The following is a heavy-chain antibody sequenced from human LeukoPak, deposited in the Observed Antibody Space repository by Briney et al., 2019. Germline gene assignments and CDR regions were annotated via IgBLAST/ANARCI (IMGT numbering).Heavy chain of an antibody. J-gene: IGHJ5*01. D-gene: IGHD4/OR15-4a*01. Sequence: GGSLRLSCAASGFTFSSYSMNWVRQAPGKGLEWVSSISTSSSYIYYADSVKGRFTISRDIARNSLSLQVSRLRAEDTAVYYCVKSSTNYGGWFDSWGQGTLVTVSS. V-gene: IGHV3-21*01. CDR2: ISTSSSYI. CDR1: GFTFSSYS. CDR3: VKSSTNYGGWFDS.